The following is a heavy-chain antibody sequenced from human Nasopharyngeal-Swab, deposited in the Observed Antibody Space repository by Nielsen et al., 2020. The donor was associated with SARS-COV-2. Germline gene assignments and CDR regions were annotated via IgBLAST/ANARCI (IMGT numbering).Heavy chain of an antibody. CDR1: DKSISSTTHY. CDR3: ARRSYYSDASAYFFDY. J-gene: IGHJ4*01. V-gene: IGHV4-39*02. Sequence: SETLSLTCSASDKSISSTTHYWGWIRQPPGKGLEWIGDTYYGGNPNYNPSLKSRLTISVDTSKNNFSLKLNSVTAADTAVYYCARRSYYSDASAYFFDYWGRGTLVTVSP. CDR2: TYYGGNP. D-gene: IGHD3-22*01.